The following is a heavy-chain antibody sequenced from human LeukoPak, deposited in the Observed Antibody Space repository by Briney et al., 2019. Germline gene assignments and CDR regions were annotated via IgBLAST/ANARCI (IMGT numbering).Heavy chain of an antibody. Sequence: GASVKVSCKASGYTFTGYYIQWVRQAPGQGLEWMGWINPNSGVTNYAQKFQGRVTMARDTSISTTYMELSSLRSDDTAIFYCARSSSTPGTSSRWFDPWGQGTLVTVSS. V-gene: IGHV1-2*02. CDR2: INPNSGVT. CDR3: ARSSSTPGTSSRWFDP. D-gene: IGHD1-1*01. CDR1: GYTFTGYY. J-gene: IGHJ5*02.